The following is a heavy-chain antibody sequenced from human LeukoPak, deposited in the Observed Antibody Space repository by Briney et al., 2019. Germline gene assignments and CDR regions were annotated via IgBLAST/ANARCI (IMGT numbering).Heavy chain of an antibody. CDR3: VTEGYCTSDSCYVH. CDR1: GFTFSDYY. D-gene: IGHD2-2*01. Sequence: PGGSLRLSCAASGFTFSDYYMNWIRQAPGKGLEWISYISSSGTTMYYADSVKGRFTISRDNAKNSLYLQMNSLRAEDTAVYYCVTEGYCTSDSCYVHWGQGTLVTVSS. J-gene: IGHJ4*02. CDR2: ISSSGTTM. V-gene: IGHV3-11*01.